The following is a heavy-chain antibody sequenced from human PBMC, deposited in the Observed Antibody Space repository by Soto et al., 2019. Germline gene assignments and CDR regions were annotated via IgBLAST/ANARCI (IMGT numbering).Heavy chain of an antibody. D-gene: IGHD3-22*01. J-gene: IGHJ4*02. V-gene: IGHV1-18*01. CDR3: ARATITMIVGDWGDY. CDR1: GYTFTSYG. CDR2: ISAYNGNT. Sequence: QVQLVQSGAEVKKPGASVKVSCKASGYTFTSYGISWVRQAPGQGLEWMGWISAYNGNTNYAQKLRGRGTMTTDTSTSTAYMELRSLRSDDTAVYYFARATITMIVGDWGDYWGQGTLVTVSS.